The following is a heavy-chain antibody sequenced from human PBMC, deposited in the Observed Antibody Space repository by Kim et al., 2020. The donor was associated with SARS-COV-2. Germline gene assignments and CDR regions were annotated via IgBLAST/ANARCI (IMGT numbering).Heavy chain of an antibody. V-gene: IGHV3-33*06. J-gene: IGHJ6*02. CDR3: ANLRGYSYGYLNYYYYYGMDV. Sequence: GGSLRLSCAASGFTFSSYAMHWVRQAPGKGLEWVAVIWYDGSNKYYADSVKGRFTISRDNSKNTLYLQMNSLRAEDTAVYYCANLRGYSYGYLNYYYYYGMDVWGQGTTVTVSS. CDR1: GFTFSSYA. D-gene: IGHD5-18*01. CDR2: IWYDGSNK.